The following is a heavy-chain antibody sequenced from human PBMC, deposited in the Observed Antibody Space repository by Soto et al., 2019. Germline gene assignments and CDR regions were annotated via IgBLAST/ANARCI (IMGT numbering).Heavy chain of an antibody. D-gene: IGHD3-3*01. CDR1: GGSISSSSYY. Sequence: LSLTCTVSGGSISSSSYYWGWIRQPPGKGLEWIGSIYYSGSTYYNPSLKSRVTISVDTSKNQFSLKLSSATAADTAVYYCARQAWSGYFYWFDPWGQGTLGTVSS. V-gene: IGHV4-39*01. CDR2: IYYSGST. J-gene: IGHJ5*02. CDR3: ARQAWSGYFYWFDP.